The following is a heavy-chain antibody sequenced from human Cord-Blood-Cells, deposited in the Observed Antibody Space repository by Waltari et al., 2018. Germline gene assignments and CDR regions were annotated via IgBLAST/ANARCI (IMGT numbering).Heavy chain of an antibody. J-gene: IGHJ2*01. Sequence: QVQLQESGPGLVKPSETLSLTCTVSGGSISSYYWSWIRQPPGKGLEWIGYIYYSGSTNYTPSLKSRVTISVDTSKNQFSLKLSSVTAADTAVYYCARHLSTANNWYFDLWGRGTLVTVSS. CDR3: ARHLSTANNWYFDL. CDR2: IYYSGST. D-gene: IGHD6-13*01. CDR1: GGSISSYY. V-gene: IGHV4-59*08.